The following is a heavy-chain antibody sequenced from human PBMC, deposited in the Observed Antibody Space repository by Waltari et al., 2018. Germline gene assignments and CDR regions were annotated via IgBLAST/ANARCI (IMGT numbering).Heavy chain of an antibody. CDR1: GFTFSSYA. V-gene: IGHV3-64D*08. J-gene: IGHJ4*02. CDR3: VRYSSSSWSFDY. D-gene: IGHD6-6*01. Sequence: EVQLVESGGGLVRRGGSLRLSCSDSGFTFSSYAMHWVRQAPGKGLEYVSAIGSNGVSTYYADSVKGRFTISRDNSKNILYLQMSSLRDDDTGVYYCVRYSSSSWSFDYWGQGTLVTVSS. CDR2: IGSNGVST.